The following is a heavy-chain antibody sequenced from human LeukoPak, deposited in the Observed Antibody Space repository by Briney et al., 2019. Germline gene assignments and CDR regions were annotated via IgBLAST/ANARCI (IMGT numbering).Heavy chain of an antibody. CDR3: ARESQYSSGWPYYYYYGMDV. CDR2: ISSSSSTI. CDR1: GFTFSSYS. J-gene: IGHJ6*02. D-gene: IGHD6-19*01. Sequence: GGSLRLPCAASGFTFSSYSMNWVRQAPGKGLEWVSYISSSSSTIYYADSVKGRFTISRDNAKNSLYLQMNSLRAEDTAVYYCARESQYSSGWPYYYYYGMDVWGQGTTVTVSS. V-gene: IGHV3-48*01.